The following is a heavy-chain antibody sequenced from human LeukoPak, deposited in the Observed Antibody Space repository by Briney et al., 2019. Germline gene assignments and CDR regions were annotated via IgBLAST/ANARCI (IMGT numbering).Heavy chain of an antibody. CDR1: GGSISTYY. CDR3: ARGGAARLHFQN. CDR2: IYHSGST. V-gene: IGHV4-59*01. D-gene: IGHD6-6*01. Sequence: SETLSLTCAVSGGSISTYYWNWIRQPPGKGLEWIGYIYHSGSTNYNPSLQSRVTISVDTSKNQFSLNLNSVTAADTAVYYCARGGAARLHFQNWGHATLVTVSS. J-gene: IGHJ1*01.